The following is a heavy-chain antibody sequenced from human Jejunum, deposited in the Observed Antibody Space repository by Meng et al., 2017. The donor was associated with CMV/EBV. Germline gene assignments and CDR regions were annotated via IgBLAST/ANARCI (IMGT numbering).Heavy chain of an antibody. V-gene: IGHV3-73*01. CDR1: TFSASG. D-gene: IGHD5-18*01. CDR2: IRSKPNGYAT. Sequence: TFSASGIHWVRQASGEGLEWLGRIRSKPNGYATAYITSVKDRFTISRDDSKNMAYLQMNSLTTEDTAVYYCARLVDKAMVTVAFDVWGQGTMVTVSS. CDR3: ARLVDKAMVTVAFDV. J-gene: IGHJ3*01.